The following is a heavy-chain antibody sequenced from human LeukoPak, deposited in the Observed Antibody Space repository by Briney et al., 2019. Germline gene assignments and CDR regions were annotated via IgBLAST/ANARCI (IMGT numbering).Heavy chain of an antibody. CDR3: ARDQKGNYYDSSGYYYINWFDP. CDR2: IKQDGSDK. Sequence: PGGSLRLSCAASGFTFSSYWMSWVRQAPGKGLEWVANIKQDGSDKYYVDSGKGRFTISRDNAKNSLYLQMNSLRAEDTAVYYCARDQKGNYYDSSGYYYINWFDPWGQGTLVTVSS. J-gene: IGHJ5*02. CDR1: GFTFSSYW. V-gene: IGHV3-7*01. D-gene: IGHD3-22*01.